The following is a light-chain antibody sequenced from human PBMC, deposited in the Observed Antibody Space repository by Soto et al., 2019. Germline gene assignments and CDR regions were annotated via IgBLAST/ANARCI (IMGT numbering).Light chain of an antibody. V-gene: IGKV3D-20*02. CDR3: QQRSNWPP. J-gene: IGKJ5*01. Sequence: EIVLTQSPGTLSLSPGERATLSCRASQGVRDSFLAWYQQQPGQAPSLLIYDTSTRATGIPDRFIGSGSGTDFALTISRVEPEDFAMYYCQQRSNWPPFGQGTRLENK. CDR2: DTS. CDR1: QGVRDSF.